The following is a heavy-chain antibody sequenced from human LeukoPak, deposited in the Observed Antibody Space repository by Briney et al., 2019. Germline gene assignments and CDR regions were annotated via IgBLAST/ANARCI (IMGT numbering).Heavy chain of an antibody. CDR2: IYSDNT. CDR1: GFTVSSNS. CDR3: ARRAGAYSHPYDY. Sequence: GGSLRLSCTVSGFTVSSNSMSWVRQAPGKGLEWVSFIYSDNTHYSGSVKGGFTISRDNSKNTLYLQMNSLRAEDTAVYYCARRAGAYSHPYDYWGQGTLVTVSS. D-gene: IGHD4/OR15-4a*01. V-gene: IGHV3-53*01. J-gene: IGHJ4*02.